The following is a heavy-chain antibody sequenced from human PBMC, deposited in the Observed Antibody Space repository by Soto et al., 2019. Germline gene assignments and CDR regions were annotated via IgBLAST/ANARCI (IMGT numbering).Heavy chain of an antibody. Sequence: ASVKVSCKASGYTFTSYDINWVRQATGQGLEWMGWMNPNSGNTGYAQKFQGRVTMTRNTSISTAYMELSSLRSEDTAVYYCARGVVVPGNEYFQHWGQGTLVTVSS. D-gene: IGHD2-2*01. CDR2: MNPNSGNT. CDR1: GYTFTSYD. J-gene: IGHJ1*01. V-gene: IGHV1-8*01. CDR3: ARGVVVPGNEYFQH.